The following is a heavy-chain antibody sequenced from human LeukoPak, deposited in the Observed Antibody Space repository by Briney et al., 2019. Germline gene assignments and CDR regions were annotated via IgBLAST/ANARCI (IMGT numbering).Heavy chain of an antibody. CDR3: ARTKAQNPFRRGWANWFDP. Sequence: PGGSLRLSCAASGFTFSSYAMSWVRQPPGKGLEWIGSIYYSGSTYYNPSLKSRVTISVDTSKNQFSLKLSSVTAADTAVYYCARTKAQNPFRRGWANWFDPWGQGTLVTVSS. CDR1: GFTFSSYA. CDR2: IYYSGST. D-gene: IGHD6-19*01. J-gene: IGHJ5*02. V-gene: IGHV4-39*01.